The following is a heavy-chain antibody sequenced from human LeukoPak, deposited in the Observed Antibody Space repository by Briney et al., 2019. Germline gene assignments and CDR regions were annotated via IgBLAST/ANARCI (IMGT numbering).Heavy chain of an antibody. CDR1: GGSISSYY. D-gene: IGHD3-10*01. CDR2: IYYSGST. J-gene: IGHJ4*02. CDR3: ARATLLWFGTDY. V-gene: IGHV4-59*01. Sequence: SSETLSLTCTVSGGSISSYYWSWIRQPPGKGLEWIGYIYYSGSTNYNPSLKSRVTISVDTSKNQFSLKLSSVTAADTAVYYCARATLLWFGTDYWGQGTLVTVSS.